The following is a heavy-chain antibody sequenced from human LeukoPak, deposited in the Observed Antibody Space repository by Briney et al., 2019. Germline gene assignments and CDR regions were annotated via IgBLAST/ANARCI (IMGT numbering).Heavy chain of an antibody. Sequence: ASVKVSCKASGYTFTSYGISWVRQAPGQGLEWMGWISAYNGNTNYAQKLQGRVTMTTDTSTSTAYMELRSLRSDDTVVYYCARVAVVIGIYCFDYWGQGTLVTVSS. V-gene: IGHV1-18*01. D-gene: IGHD2-21*01. CDR1: GYTFTSYG. J-gene: IGHJ4*02. CDR2: ISAYNGNT. CDR3: ARVAVVIGIYCFDY.